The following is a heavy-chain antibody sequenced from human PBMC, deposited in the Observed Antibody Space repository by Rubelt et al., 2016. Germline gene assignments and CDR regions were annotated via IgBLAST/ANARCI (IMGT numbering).Heavy chain of an antibody. CDR3: ARDRSHYFDY. J-gene: IGHJ4*02. CDR2: IWYDGSNK. V-gene: IGHV3-33*08. Sequence: VQLVESGGAAVQTGGSLRLSCEASGFTFSSYAMHWVRQAPGKGLEWVAVIWYDGSNKYYADSVKGRFTISRDNSKNTLYLQMNSLRAEDTAVYYCARDRSHYFDYWGQGTLVTVSS. CDR1: GFTFSSYA.